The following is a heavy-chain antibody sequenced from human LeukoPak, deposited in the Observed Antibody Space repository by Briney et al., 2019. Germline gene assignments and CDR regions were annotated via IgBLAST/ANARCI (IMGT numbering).Heavy chain of an antibody. Sequence: GESLKISCKGSGNSFTNYWIGWVRQLPGKGLEWMVIIYLGDSDTRYSPSFQGQVTISADKSISIAYLQWSSLKASDTAMYYCARKGRYCSSTNCPFDYWGQGTLVTVSS. CDR2: IYLGDSDT. CDR1: GNSFTNYW. D-gene: IGHD2-2*01. V-gene: IGHV5-51*01. J-gene: IGHJ4*02. CDR3: ARKGRYCSSTNCPFDY.